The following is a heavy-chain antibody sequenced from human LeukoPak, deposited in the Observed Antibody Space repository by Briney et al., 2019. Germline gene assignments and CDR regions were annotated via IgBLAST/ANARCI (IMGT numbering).Heavy chain of an antibody. D-gene: IGHD2-2*01. Sequence: SQTLSVTCAISGYSVSSKSDTWNWIRQSPSRGLEWLGRTYYRSTWYNDYAVSVRGRITVNPDTSKNQFSLHLNSVTPEDTAVYYCARRLTQYDCFDPWGQGIPVTVSS. CDR1: GYSVSSKSDT. CDR2: TYYRSTWYN. J-gene: IGHJ5*02. V-gene: IGHV6-1*01. CDR3: ARRLTQYDCFDP.